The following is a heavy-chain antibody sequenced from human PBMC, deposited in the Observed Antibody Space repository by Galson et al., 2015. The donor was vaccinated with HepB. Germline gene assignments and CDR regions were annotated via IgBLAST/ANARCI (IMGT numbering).Heavy chain of an antibody. V-gene: IGHV1-46*01. CDR1: GYTFTSYY. Sequence: SVKVSCKASGYTFTSYYMHWVRQAPGQGLEWMGIINPSGGSTSYAQKFQGRVTMTRDTSTSTVYMELSSLRSEDTAVYYCARGCLYYDFWSGYPNWFDPWGQGTLVTVSS. CDR2: INPSGGST. D-gene: IGHD3-3*01. CDR3: ARGCLYYDFWSGYPNWFDP. J-gene: IGHJ5*02.